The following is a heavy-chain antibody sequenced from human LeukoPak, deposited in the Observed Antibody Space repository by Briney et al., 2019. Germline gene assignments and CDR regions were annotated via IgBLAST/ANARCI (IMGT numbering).Heavy chain of an antibody. CDR2: IYTSGST. D-gene: IGHD3-22*01. J-gene: IGHJ4*02. CDR1: GGSISSYY. V-gene: IGHV4-4*09. Sequence: PSETLSLTCTVSGGSISSYYWSWIRQPPGKGLEWIGYIYTSGSTNYNPSLKSRVTISVDTSKNQFSLKLSSVTAADTAVYYCARHGDYYDSSGYYLVGPLDYWDQGTLVTVSS. CDR3: ARHGDYYDSSGYYLVGPLDY.